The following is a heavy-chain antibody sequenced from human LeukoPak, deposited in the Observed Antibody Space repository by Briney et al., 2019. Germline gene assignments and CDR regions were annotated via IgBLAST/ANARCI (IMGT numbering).Heavy chain of an antibody. V-gene: IGHV3-48*02. D-gene: IGHD6-13*01. J-gene: IGHJ5*02. CDR2: ISSSSTTI. Sequence: PGGSLRLSCAASGFSFSNYNMNWVRQAPGKGLEWVSYISSSSTTIYYADSVKGRFTISRDNAKNSLYLQMNSLRDEDTAVYYCARNEGQQLSRSWFDPWGQGTLVTVSS. CDR1: GFSFSNYN. CDR3: ARNEGQQLSRSWFDP.